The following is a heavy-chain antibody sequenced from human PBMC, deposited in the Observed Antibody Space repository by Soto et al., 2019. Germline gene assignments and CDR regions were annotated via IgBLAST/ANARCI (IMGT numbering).Heavy chain of an antibody. CDR2: IYYSGST. Sequence: SETLSLTCTVSGGSISSSSYYWGWIRQPPGKGLEWIGSIYYSGSTYYNPSLKSRVTISVDTSKNQFSLKLSSVTAADTAVYYCAGAADYYGSDYWGQGTLVTVSS. V-gene: IGHV4-39*01. CDR1: GGSISSSSYY. CDR3: AGAADYYGSDY. J-gene: IGHJ4*02. D-gene: IGHD3-10*01.